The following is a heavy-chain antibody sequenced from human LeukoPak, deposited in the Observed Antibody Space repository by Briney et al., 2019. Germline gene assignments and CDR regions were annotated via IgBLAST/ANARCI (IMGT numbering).Heavy chain of an antibody. D-gene: IGHD3-10*01. V-gene: IGHV4-34*01. CDR3: ARGGGVRGSGSALFDY. Sequence: PSETLSLTCAVYGGSFSGYYWSWIRQPPGKGLEWIGEINHSGSTNYNPSLKSRVTISVDTSKNQFSLKLSSVTAADTAVYYCARGGGVRGSGSALFDYWGQGTLVTVSS. J-gene: IGHJ4*02. CDR2: INHSGST. CDR1: GGSFSGYY.